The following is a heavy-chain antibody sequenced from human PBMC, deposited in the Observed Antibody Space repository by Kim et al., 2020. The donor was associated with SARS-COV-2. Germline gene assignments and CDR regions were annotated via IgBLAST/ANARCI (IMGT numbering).Heavy chain of an antibody. CDR3: ARGLPQGWNYNAGGDWFDP. J-gene: IGHJ5*02. CDR2: INHSGST. D-gene: IGHD1-7*01. CDR1: GGSFSGYY. V-gene: IGHV4-34*01. Sequence: SETLSLTCAVYGGSFSGYYWSWIRQPPGKGLEWIGEINHSGSTNYNPSLKSRVTISVDTSKNQFSLKLSSVTAADTAVYYCARGLPQGWNYNAGGDWFDPWGQGTLVTVSS.